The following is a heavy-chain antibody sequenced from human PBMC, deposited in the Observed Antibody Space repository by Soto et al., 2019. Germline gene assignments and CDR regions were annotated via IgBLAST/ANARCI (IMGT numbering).Heavy chain of an antibody. CDR1: GFTFRSYA. CDR2: ISYDESDK. CDR3: ERDLSVAGPDY. D-gene: IGHD6-19*01. J-gene: IGHJ4*02. V-gene: IGHV3-30*03. Sequence: GGSLRLSCAASGFTFRSYAMHWVRQASGKGLEWVAVISYDESDKYYADSLKGRFTISRDNSKNTLYLQMNSLTGEDTAVYYCERDLSVAGPDYWGQGTLVTVSS.